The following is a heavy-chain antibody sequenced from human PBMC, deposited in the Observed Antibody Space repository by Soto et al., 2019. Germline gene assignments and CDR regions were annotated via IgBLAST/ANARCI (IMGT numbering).Heavy chain of an antibody. CDR3: TTNDYGDPDSDY. CDR2: IKSKTDGGTT. Sequence: EVQLVESGGGLVKPGGSLRLSCAASGFTFSNAWMNWVRQAPGKGLEWVGRIKSKTDGGTTDYAAPVKGRFTISRDDSKNTLEPQRNSLKTEDTAVEYWTTNDYGDPDSDYWGQGTLGTVSS. J-gene: IGHJ4*02. D-gene: IGHD4-17*01. CDR1: GFTFSNAW. V-gene: IGHV3-15*07.